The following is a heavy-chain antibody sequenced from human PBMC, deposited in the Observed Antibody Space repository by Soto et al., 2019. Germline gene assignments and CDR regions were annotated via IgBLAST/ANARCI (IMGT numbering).Heavy chain of an antibody. D-gene: IGHD3-22*01. V-gene: IGHV3-72*01. J-gene: IGHJ4*02. CDR3: VRATYFSDSSGYTRCLDY. Sequence: EVQLVESGGGLVQPGGSLRLSCADSGFTLSDHYIDWVRQAPGKGLEWAGRSRDKPQGYSTAYAASVKGRFTTSRDESKNSAYLQMNSLKTEDTAVYYCVRATYFSDSSGYTRCLDYWGQGTLVTVSS. CDR2: SRDKPQGYST. CDR1: GFTLSDHY.